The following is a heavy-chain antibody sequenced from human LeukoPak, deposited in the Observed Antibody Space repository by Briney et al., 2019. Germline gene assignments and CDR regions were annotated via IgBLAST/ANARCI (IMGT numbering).Heavy chain of an antibody. V-gene: IGHV1-2*06. J-gene: IGHJ1*01. CDR1: GYTFTGYY. CDR2: INPNSGGT. D-gene: IGHD2-15*01. CDR3: ARDLYCSGGSCYHGAEYFQH. Sequence: RASVKVSCKASGYTFTGYYMHWVRQAPGQGLEWMGRINPNSGGTNYAQKFQGRVTMTRDTSISTAYMELSRLRSDDTAVYYCARDLYCSGGSCYHGAEYFQHWGQGTLVTVSS.